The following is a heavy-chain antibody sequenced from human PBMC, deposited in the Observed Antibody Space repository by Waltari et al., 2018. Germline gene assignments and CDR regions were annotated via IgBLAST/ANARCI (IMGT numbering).Heavy chain of an antibody. J-gene: IGHJ4*02. Sequence: EVQLLESGGGLVQPGGSLRLSCAASGFTFSSYAMSWVRQAPGKGLEWVSAISGRGGSTYYADSVKGRFTISRDNAKNALYLQMNSLRAEDTAVYYCARKAQWLDDGDFDYWGQGTLVTVSS. D-gene: IGHD6-19*01. CDR1: GFTFSSYA. CDR2: ISGRGGST. CDR3: ARKAQWLDDGDFDY. V-gene: IGHV3-23*01.